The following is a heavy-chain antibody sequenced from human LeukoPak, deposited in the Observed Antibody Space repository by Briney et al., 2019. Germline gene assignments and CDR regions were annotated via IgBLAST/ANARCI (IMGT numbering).Heavy chain of an antibody. CDR3: ARGGGRHDFNSDY. CDR2: IKEDGSEK. Sequence: GGSLRLSCAASGFTFSRYWMRWVGQVRGKGREWGANIKEDGSEKYYVDSGKGRFTSERDNGKKSVYLQMNSLRADHTAVYYCARGGGRHDFNSDYWGQGTLVTVSS. J-gene: IGHJ4*02. CDR1: GFTFSRYW. D-gene: IGHD5-24*01. V-gene: IGHV3-7*01.